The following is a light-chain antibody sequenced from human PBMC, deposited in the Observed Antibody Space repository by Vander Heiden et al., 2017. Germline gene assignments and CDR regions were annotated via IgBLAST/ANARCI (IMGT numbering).Light chain of an antibody. CDR3: RQYNNRRFYT. Sequence: IVMTQSPATLSVAPAERATLSCRAGQSVVSNIAWYQQKPGQAPRLLIYDASTRATSIPARFSGSGSWTEFTLTISSLQSEDFAVYYCRQYNNRRFYTFGQGTKLEIK. CDR1: QSVVSN. J-gene: IGKJ2*01. CDR2: DAS. V-gene: IGKV3-15*01.